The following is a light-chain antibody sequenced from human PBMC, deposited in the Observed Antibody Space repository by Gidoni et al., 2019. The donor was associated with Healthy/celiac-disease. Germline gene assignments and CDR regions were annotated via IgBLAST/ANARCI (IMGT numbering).Light chain of an antibody. J-gene: IGKJ2*01. V-gene: IGKV1-5*01. CDR1: QSISSW. CDR2: DAS. Sequence: DIQMTQSPSTLSACVGARVTITGRASQSISSWLAWYQQKPGKAPKLLIYDASSLESGVPSRFSGSGSGTEFTLTISSLQPDDFATYYCQQYNSYSYTFGQGTKLEIK. CDR3: QQYNSYSYT.